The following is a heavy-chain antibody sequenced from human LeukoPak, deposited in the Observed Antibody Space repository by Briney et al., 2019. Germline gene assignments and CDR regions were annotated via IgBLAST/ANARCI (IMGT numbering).Heavy chain of an antibody. V-gene: IGHV3-23*01. CDR2: ISGSGGST. D-gene: IGHD3-10*01. CDR1: GFTFSSYG. CDR3: AKEAAPMVRGGHFDY. J-gene: IGHJ4*02. Sequence: GGSLRLSCAASGFTFSSYGMSWVRQAPGKGLEWVSAISGSGGSTYYADSVKGRFTISRDNAKNSLYLQMNSLRAEDTALYYCAKEAAPMVRGGHFDYWGQGTLVTVSS.